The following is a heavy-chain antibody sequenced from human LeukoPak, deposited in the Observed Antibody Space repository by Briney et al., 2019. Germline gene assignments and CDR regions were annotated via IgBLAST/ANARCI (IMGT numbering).Heavy chain of an antibody. CDR2: IKHDGSEK. CDR1: GFTFNSYW. D-gene: IGHD1-26*01. V-gene: IGHV3-7*01. J-gene: IGHJ4*02. CDR3: ARHGSRVLDY. Sequence: GGSLRLSCAASGFTFNSYWMSWVRQAPGKGLEWVANIKHDGSEKYYVDSVKGRFAISRDNAKNSLYLQMNSLRAEDTAVYYCARHGSRVLDYWGPGTLVTVSS.